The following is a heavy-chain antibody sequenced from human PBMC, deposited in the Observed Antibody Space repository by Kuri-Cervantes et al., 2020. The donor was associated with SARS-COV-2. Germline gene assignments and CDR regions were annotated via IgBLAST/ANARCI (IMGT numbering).Heavy chain of an antibody. D-gene: IGHD2-8*01. V-gene: IGHV3-7*03. CDR3: ARARGYCTNGVCYLWFDP. CDR2: IKQDGSEK. Sequence: GGSLRLSCAASGFTFSSYWMSWVRQAPGKGLEWVANIKQDGSEKYYVDSVKGRFTISRDDAKNSLYLQMNSLRAEDTAVYYCARARGYCTNGVCYLWFDPWGQGTLVTVSS. J-gene: IGHJ5*02. CDR1: GFTFSSYW.